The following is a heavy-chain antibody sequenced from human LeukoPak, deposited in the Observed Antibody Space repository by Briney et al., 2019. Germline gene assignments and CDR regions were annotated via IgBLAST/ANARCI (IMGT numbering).Heavy chain of an antibody. D-gene: IGHD2-2*01. CDR2: IYYSGST. CDR1: GGSLSSGGYY. V-gene: IGHV4-31*11. Sequence: SETLSLTCAVSGGSLSSGGYYWSWIRQHPGKGLEWIGYIYYSGSTYYNPSLKSRVTISVDTSKNQFSLKLSSVTAADTAVYYCAVELGYCSSTSCYGSWFDPWGQGTLVTVSS. CDR3: AVELGYCSSTSCYGSWFDP. J-gene: IGHJ5*02.